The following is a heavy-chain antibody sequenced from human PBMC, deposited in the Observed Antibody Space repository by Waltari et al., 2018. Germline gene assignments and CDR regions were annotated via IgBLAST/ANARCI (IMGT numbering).Heavy chain of an antibody. CDR3: ARELPGSLVVLDH. Sequence: EVQLVASGGVLVPQGGSLIRSCRASGFSFNNYWICWLRQAPGKGLEWMANKKEDGSDRNHVDSVKGRFTISRDNAKNSLYLQMNSLRAEDTAMYYCARELPGSLVVLDHWGQGTLVIVSS. V-gene: IGHV3-7*01. J-gene: IGHJ4*02. CDR2: KKEDGSDR. CDR1: GFSFNNYW. D-gene: IGHD3-10*01.